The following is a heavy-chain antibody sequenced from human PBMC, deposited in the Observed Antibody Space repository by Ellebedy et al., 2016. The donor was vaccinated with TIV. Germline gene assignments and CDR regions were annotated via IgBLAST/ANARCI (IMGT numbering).Heavy chain of an antibody. D-gene: IGHD6-19*01. Sequence: PGGSLRLSCKGSGYSFTSYWVGWVRQLPGKGLEWLGIIYPGDSDTRYSPSFQGQVTISADKSISLAYLQWSTLKASDTAMYYCAAKNVHNSGLLGDAFDVWGQGTFVTVSS. CDR1: GYSFTSYW. J-gene: IGHJ3*01. CDR2: IYPGDSDT. CDR3: AAKNVHNSGLLGDAFDV. V-gene: IGHV5-51*01.